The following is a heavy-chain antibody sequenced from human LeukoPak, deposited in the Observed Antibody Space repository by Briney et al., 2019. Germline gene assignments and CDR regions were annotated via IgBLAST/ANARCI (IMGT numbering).Heavy chain of an antibody. CDR1: GFTFGDYA. V-gene: IGHV3-49*04. CDR3: TGFVWLLPNYYYYGMDV. J-gene: IGHJ6*04. Sequence: GGSLRLSCTASGFTFGDYAMSWVRQAPGKGLEWVGFIRSKAYGGTTEYAASVKGRFTISRDDSKSIAYLQMNSLKTEDTAVYYCTGFVWLLPNYYYYGMDVWGKGTTVTVSS. CDR2: IRSKAYGGTT. D-gene: IGHD3-9*01.